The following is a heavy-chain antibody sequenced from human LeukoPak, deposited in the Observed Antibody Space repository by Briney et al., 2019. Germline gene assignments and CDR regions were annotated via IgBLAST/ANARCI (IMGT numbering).Heavy chain of an antibody. J-gene: IGHJ4*02. CDR2: ISYDGSNK. CDR3: AKDLSWELWYYFDY. Sequence: PGGSLRLSCAASGFTFSSYGMHWVRQAPGKGLEWVAVISYDGSNKYYADSVKGRFTISRDNSKNTLYLQMNSLRAEDTAVYYCAKDLSWELWYYFDYWGQGTLVTASS. CDR1: GFTFSSYG. D-gene: IGHD1-26*01. V-gene: IGHV3-30*18.